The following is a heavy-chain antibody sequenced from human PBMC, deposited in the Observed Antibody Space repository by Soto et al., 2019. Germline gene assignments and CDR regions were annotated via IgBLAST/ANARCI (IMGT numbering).Heavy chain of an antibody. CDR2: INPNSGGT. CDR3: ARALPHGSSGWFDY. D-gene: IGHD6-6*01. J-gene: IGHJ4*02. Sequence: QVQLVQSGAEVKKPGASVKVSCKASGYTFTGYYMHWVRQAPGQGLEWMGWINPNSGGTKYAQKFQGRVTMTRDTSISTGYMELSRLRSDDTAVYYCARALPHGSSGWFDYWGQGTLVTVSS. V-gene: IGHV1-2*02. CDR1: GYTFTGYY.